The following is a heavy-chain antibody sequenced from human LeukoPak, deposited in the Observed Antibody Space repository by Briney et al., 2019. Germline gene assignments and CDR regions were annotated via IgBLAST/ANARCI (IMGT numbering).Heavy chain of an antibody. Sequence: PSETLSLTCAVYGGSFSGYYWSWIRQAPGKGLDWIGSIYYSGSTNYNPSLRSRVTLSVDTSKNQFSLRLTSVTAADTAVYFCASFPSFGGAFDIWGQGTMVTVSS. CDR3: ASFPSFGGAFDI. J-gene: IGHJ3*02. CDR2: IYYSGST. CDR1: GGSFSGYY. D-gene: IGHD3-3*01. V-gene: IGHV4-59*01.